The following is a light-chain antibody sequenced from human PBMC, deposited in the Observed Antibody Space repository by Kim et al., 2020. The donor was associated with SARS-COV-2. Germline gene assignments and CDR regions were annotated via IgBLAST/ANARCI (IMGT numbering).Light chain of an antibody. V-gene: IGKV1-12*01. Sequence: DIQMTQSPSSVSASVGDRVTITCRASQGISSYLAWYQQKPGKAPKLLIYAASNLQSGVPSRFSGSGSGTDFTLTISSLQPEDFATYYCQQANSFPRTFGPGTKVDIK. J-gene: IGKJ3*01. CDR1: QGISSY. CDR2: AAS. CDR3: QQANSFPRT.